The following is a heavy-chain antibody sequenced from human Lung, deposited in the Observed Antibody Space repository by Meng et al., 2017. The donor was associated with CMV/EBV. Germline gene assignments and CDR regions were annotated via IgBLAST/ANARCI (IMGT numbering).Heavy chain of an antibody. CDR2: INPNSGGT. D-gene: IGHD5-18*01. Sequence: ASVKVSXKASGYTFTGYYMHWVRQAPGQGLEWMGWINPNSGGTNYAQKFQGRVTMTRDTSISTAYMELSRLRSDDTAVYYCARGRIQLWLEKNYYYGMDVWGQGXTVTVSS. CDR3: ARGRIQLWLEKNYYYGMDV. V-gene: IGHV1-2*02. CDR1: GYTFTGYY. J-gene: IGHJ6*02.